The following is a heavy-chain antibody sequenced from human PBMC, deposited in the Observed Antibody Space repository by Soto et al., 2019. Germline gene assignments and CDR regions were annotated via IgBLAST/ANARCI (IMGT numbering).Heavy chain of an antibody. CDR2: FVPMFGSA. V-gene: IGHV1-69*01. CDR1: GTTFDSFT. J-gene: IGHJ5*02. Sequence: QVQLVQSGAEVKKPGSSVKVSCKPSGTTFDSFTFAWVRQAPGQGLEWLGGFVPMFGSASIAQRFRGRVRITAVASTVTGYMELSDLRSDDSAIYYCAREDDTTGHYSWFDPWGPGTLVTVSS. D-gene: IGHD3-9*01. CDR3: AREDDTTGHYSWFDP.